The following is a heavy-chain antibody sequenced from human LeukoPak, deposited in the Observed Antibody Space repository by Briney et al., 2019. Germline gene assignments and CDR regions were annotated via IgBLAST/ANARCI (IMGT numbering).Heavy chain of an antibody. Sequence: SETLSLTCTVSGGSISSSSYYWGWIRQPPGKGLEWIGSIYYSGSTYYNPSLKSRVTISVDTSKNQFSLKLSSVTAADTAVYYCARDSRARYCDSSELDYWGQGTLVTVSS. CDR1: GGSISSSSYY. CDR2: IYYSGST. J-gene: IGHJ4*02. CDR3: ARDSRARYCDSSELDY. D-gene: IGHD3-22*01. V-gene: IGHV4-39*07.